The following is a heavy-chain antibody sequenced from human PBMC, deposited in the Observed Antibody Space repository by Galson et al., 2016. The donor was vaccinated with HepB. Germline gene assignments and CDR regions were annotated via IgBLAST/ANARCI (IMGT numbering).Heavy chain of an antibody. J-gene: IGHJ4*02. D-gene: IGHD3-22*01. CDR1: GDSINNDH. Sequence: SETLSLTCTVSGDSINNDHWGWIRQPPGKGLEWIAYSYDIGIGWTNYNPSLKSRVTMSIDTSKNQFSLKFNSVTAADSAVYHCARAPVLYDSRGYYDYYLDYWGQGTLVTVSS. CDR3: ARAPVLYDSRGYYDYYLDY. V-gene: IGHV4-59*01. CDR2: SYDIGIGWT.